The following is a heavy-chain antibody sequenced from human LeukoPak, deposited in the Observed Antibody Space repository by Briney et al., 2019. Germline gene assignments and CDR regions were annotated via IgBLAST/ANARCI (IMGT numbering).Heavy chain of an antibody. D-gene: IGHD5-24*01. CDR1: GFTFRSYS. CDR2: ISGMSSTI. V-gene: IGHV3-48*02. Sequence: GGSLRLSCAASGFTFRSYSVNWVRQAPGKGLEWVSFISGMSSTIYYADSVKGRFTISRDNAKNSVYLQMNSLRDEDTAVYYCARDSSDAYNPEPGYWGQGTLVTVSS. CDR3: ARDSSDAYNPEPGY. J-gene: IGHJ4*02.